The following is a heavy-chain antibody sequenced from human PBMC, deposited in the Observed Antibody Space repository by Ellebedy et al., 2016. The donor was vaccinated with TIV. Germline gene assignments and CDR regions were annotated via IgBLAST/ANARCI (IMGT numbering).Heavy chain of an antibody. V-gene: IGHV4-59*11. D-gene: IGHD6-13*01. J-gene: IGHJ6*02. CDR1: GGSLTNHF. CDR2: IYYSGST. CDR3: ARSWSEIAAAVPYYYYGMDV. Sequence: MPSETLSLTCTVSGGSLTNHFWSWIRQPPGKGLEWIASIYYSGSTNYNPSLKSRVTISVDTSKNQFSLKLSSVTAADTAVYYCARSWSEIAAAVPYYYYGMDVWGQGTTVTVSS.